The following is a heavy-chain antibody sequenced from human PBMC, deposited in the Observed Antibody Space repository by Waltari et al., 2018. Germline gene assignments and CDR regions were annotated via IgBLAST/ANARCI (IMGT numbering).Heavy chain of an antibody. CDR1: GGTSCGYP. V-gene: IGHV1-69*05. CDR2: VIHIFGTA. Sequence: QVQLVQSGAEVKKPGSSVKGSCKAYGGTSCGYPIIWLRQAPGQGLEWMGGVIHIFGTASDAQKFQGSVTITSDESTSTAYMELSSLRSEDTAVYYCAIVVVPAARFPFYYWGQGTLVTVSS. CDR3: AIVVVPAARFPFYY. J-gene: IGHJ4*02. D-gene: IGHD2-2*01.